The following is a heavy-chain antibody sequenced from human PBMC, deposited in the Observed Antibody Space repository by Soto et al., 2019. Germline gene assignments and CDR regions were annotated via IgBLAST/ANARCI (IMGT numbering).Heavy chain of an antibody. V-gene: IGHV3-15*01. J-gene: IGHJ4*02. D-gene: IGHD3-3*01. CDR1: GFTFSNAW. CDR2: IKSKTDGGTT. CDR3: TTEPLGDFWSGYYHIPYFDY. Sequence: GGSLRLSCAASGFTFSNAWMSWVRQAPGKGLEWVGRIKSKTDGGTTDYAAPVKGRFTISRDDSKNTLYLQMNSLKTEDTAVYYCTTEPLGDFWSGYYHIPYFDYWGQGTLVTVSS.